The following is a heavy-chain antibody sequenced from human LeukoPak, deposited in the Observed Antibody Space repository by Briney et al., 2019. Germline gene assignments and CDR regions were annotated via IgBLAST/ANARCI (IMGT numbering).Heavy chain of an antibody. J-gene: IGHJ4*02. Sequence: GGSLRLSCAASGFTFSSYAMSWVRQAPGKGLEWVSAISGSGGSTYYADSVKGRFTISRDNSKNTLYLQMNSLRAEDTAVYHCAKDPMYYYDSSGYIDYWGQGTLVTVSS. V-gene: IGHV3-23*01. CDR1: GFTFSSYA. D-gene: IGHD3-22*01. CDR3: AKDPMYYYDSSGYIDY. CDR2: ISGSGGST.